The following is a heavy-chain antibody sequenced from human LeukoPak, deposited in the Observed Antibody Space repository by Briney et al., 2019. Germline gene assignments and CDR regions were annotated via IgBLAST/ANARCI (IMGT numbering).Heavy chain of an antibody. Sequence: PGASVKVSCKASGGTFSSYAISWVRQAPGQGLEWMGGIIPIFGTANYAQKFQGRVTITTDESTSTAYMELSSLRSEDTAVYYCARTVLYCSSTSCSPGSDAFDIWGQGTMVTVSS. D-gene: IGHD2-2*01. J-gene: IGHJ3*02. CDR1: GGTFSSYA. V-gene: IGHV1-69*05. CDR3: ARTVLYCSSTSCSPGSDAFDI. CDR2: IIPIFGTA.